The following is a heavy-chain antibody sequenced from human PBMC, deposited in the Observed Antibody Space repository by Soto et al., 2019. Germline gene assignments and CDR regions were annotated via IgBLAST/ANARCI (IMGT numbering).Heavy chain of an antibody. J-gene: IGHJ4*02. Sequence: SQTLSLTCAISGDSVSSNSAAWNWIRQSPSRGLEWLGRTYYRSKWYNDYAVSVKSRITINPDTSKNQFSLKLSSVTAADTAVYYCARGRGYSYGWYSGYDTSYYFDYWGQGTLVTVSS. CDR3: ARGRGYSYGWYSGYDTSYYFDY. V-gene: IGHV6-1*01. CDR1: GDSVSSNSAA. CDR2: TYYRSKWYN. D-gene: IGHD5-18*01.